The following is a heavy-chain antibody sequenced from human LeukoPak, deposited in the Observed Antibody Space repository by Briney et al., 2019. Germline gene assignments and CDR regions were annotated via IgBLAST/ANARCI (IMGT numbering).Heavy chain of an antibody. CDR2: ITPFNGNT. J-gene: IGHJ4*02. D-gene: IGHD1-7*01. CDR3: ATHLTGTTTWYYFDY. CDR1: GYTFTYRY. V-gene: IGHV1-45*02. Sequence: ASVKVSCKASGYTFTYRYLHWVRQAPGQALEWMGWITPFNGNTNYAQKFQDRVTITRDRSMSTAYMELSSLRSEDTATYYCATHLTGTTTWYYFDYWGQGTLVTVSS.